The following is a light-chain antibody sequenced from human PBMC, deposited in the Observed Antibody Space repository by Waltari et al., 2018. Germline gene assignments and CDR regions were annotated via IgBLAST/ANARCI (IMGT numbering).Light chain of an antibody. CDR2: DVS. CDR1: RSDVGGYHY. V-gene: IGLV2-14*03. J-gene: IGLJ1*01. CDR3: SSYTSSSTLV. Sequence: HSALTPPPSVSGSPAHSLPLLRSSTRSDVGGYHYLSWYQQHPGKAPKLMIYDVSNRPSGVSNRFSGSKSGNTASLTISGLQAEDEADYYCSSYTSSSTLVFGTGTKVTVL.